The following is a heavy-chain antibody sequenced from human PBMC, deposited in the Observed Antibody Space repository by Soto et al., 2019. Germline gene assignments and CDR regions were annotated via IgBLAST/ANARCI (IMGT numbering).Heavy chain of an antibody. V-gene: IGHV4-4*02. D-gene: IGHD2-21*02. J-gene: IGHJ4*02. CDR2: VDHSGTT. CDR3: ARGGDYRCDH. CDR1: GGSVYTDDW. Sequence: QVQLQESGPGLVKPSGTLSLTCAVSGGSVYTDDWWWWVRQRPGKGLEWIWEVDHSGTTNYIQNPASRHTLSGDKSGKQVSLELTAVAAADSAVYYCARGGDYRCDHWGQGTLVTVSS.